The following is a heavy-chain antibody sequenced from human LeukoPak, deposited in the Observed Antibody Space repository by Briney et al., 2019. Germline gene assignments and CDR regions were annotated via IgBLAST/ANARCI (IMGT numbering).Heavy chain of an antibody. J-gene: IGHJ2*01. CDR2: IYYSGST. D-gene: IGHD3-22*01. CDR1: GGSISSYY. Sequence: SETLSLTCTVSGGSISSYYWSWIRQPPGKGLEWIGYIYYSGSTNYNPSLKSRVTISVDTSKNQFSLKLSSVTAADTAVYYCARGEDYYDSSGPSWYFDLWGRGTLVTVSS. CDR3: ARGEDYYDSSGPSWYFDL. V-gene: IGHV4-59*12.